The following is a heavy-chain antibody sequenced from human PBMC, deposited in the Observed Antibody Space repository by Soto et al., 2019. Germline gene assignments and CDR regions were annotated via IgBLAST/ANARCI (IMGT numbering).Heavy chain of an antibody. CDR2: INTDGGTS. CDR1: GFTFSGHW. Sequence: EVQLVESGGDLVQPGGSLRLSCAASGFTFSGHWMHWVRQVPGKGLEWVSRINTDGGTSAYADSAKGRFTISRDNAKNTLCLQMNDLRAEETAVYYCAREAGYCSRTSCYRRAFDTWGQGTRVTVS. V-gene: IGHV3-74*03. J-gene: IGHJ3*02. D-gene: IGHD2-2*01. CDR3: AREAGYCSRTSCYRRAFDT.